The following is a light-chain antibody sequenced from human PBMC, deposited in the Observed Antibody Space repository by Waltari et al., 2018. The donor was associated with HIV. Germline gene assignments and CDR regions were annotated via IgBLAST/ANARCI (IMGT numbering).Light chain of an antibody. J-gene: IGLJ2*01. CDR2: EVN. V-gene: IGLV2-8*01. Sequence: QSALTQPPSASGSRGQSVTISCPGTSSAVGAYNYFSWYQQYPGMAPKLIIYEVNKRPSGVPDRFSGSKSGNTASLTVSGLQAEDEADFYCSSYAGSAVVFGGGTKLTVL. CDR1: SSAVGAYNY. CDR3: SSYAGSAVV.